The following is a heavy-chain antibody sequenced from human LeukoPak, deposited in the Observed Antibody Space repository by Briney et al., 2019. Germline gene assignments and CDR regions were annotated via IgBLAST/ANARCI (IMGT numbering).Heavy chain of an antibody. CDR2: IKNDGAVK. CDR1: GFTFSYHW. D-gene: IGHD3-22*01. V-gene: IGHV3-7*01. J-gene: IGHJ4*02. Sequence: GGSLRLSCAASGFTFSYHWMTWVRQAPGKGPEWVANIKNDGAVKNYVDSVKGRFTISRDNAKNSPYLQMNSLRAEDTAVYYCAKGPNYYDSSPFDYWGQGTLVTVSS. CDR3: AKGPNYYDSSPFDY.